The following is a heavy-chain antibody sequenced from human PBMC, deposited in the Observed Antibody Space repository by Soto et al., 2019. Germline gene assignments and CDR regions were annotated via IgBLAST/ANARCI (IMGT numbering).Heavy chain of an antibody. CDR1: GYTFTGYY. J-gene: IGHJ4*02. V-gene: IGHV1-18*04. D-gene: IGHD3-10*01. CDR3: ARDEAGGYFDY. CDR2: ISAYNGNT. Sequence: ASVKVSCKASGYTFTGYYMHWVRQAPGQGLEWMGWISAYNGNTNYAQKLQGRVTMTTDTSTSTAYMELRSLRSDDTAVYYCARDEAGGYFDYWGQGTLVTVSS.